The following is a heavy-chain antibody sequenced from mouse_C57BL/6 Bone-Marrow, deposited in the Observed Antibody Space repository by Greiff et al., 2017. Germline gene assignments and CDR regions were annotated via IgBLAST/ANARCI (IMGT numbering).Heavy chain of an antibody. V-gene: IGHV1-26*01. CDR3: ARSKDYGAMDY. CDR2: INPNNGGT. CDR1: GYTFTDYY. J-gene: IGHJ4*01. D-gene: IGHD2-4*01. Sequence: GYTFTDYYMNWVKQSHGKSLEWIGDINPNNGGTSYNQKFKGKATLTVDKSSSTAYMELRSLTSEDSAVYYCARSKDYGAMDYWGQGTSVTVSS.